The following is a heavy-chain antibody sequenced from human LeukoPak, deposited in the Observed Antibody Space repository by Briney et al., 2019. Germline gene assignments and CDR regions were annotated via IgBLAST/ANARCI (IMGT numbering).Heavy chain of an antibody. CDR1: RFTFRDYT. CDR3: ARVGDYYDSSGYPPIDY. D-gene: IGHD3-22*01. V-gene: IGHV3-33*08. CDR2: IWYDGSNK. Sequence: GGSLRLSCAASRFTFRDYTMHWVRQAPGKGLEWVAVIWYDGSNKYYADSVKGRFTISRDNSKNTLYLQMNSLRAEDTAVYYCARVGDYYDSSGYPPIDYWGQGTLVTVSS. J-gene: IGHJ4*02.